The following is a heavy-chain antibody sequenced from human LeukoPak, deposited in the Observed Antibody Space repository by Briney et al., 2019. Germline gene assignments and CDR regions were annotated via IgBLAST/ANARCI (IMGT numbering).Heavy chain of an antibody. V-gene: IGHV4-59*01. Sequence: SETLSLTCTVSGGSISTYYWSWIQQPPGKGLEWVGSIHYSGRSNSNPSLTGRLTISVDTSKNQFSLKLSSVTASDTAVYYCARDQTTVTTAAWYFDLWGRGTLVTVSS. CDR3: ARDQTTVTTAAWYFDL. D-gene: IGHD4-17*01. CDR1: GGSISTYY. J-gene: IGHJ2*01. CDR2: IHYSGRS.